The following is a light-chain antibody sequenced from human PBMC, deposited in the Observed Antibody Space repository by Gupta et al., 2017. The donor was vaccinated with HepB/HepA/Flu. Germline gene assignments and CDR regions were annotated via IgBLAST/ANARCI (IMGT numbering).Light chain of an antibody. CDR3: CSYAGSSTLV. J-gene: IGLJ2*01. Sequence: QPLLSQPASVSGSLGPSITSSCPGTSSDVGSYNLVSWYQQHPGKAPKLMIYEVSKRPSGVSNRFSGSKSGNTASLTXSXLQAEDXGDYYCCSYAGSSTLVFGGGTRLTVL. V-gene: IGLV2-23*02. CDR2: EVS. CDR1: SSDVGSYNL.